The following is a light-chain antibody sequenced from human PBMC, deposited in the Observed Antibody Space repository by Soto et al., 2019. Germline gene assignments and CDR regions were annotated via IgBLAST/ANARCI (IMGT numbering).Light chain of an antibody. V-gene: IGKV3-20*01. Sequence: EIVMTQSPATLSVSPWERATLSCRASQSVASRNLAWYQQKSGQAPRLLIYGASSRAIHTPDRFSGSGSGTDFTLTISGLEPEDFAVYYCQHFGNSLWTFGQGTKVDIK. CDR3: QHFGNSLWT. J-gene: IGKJ1*01. CDR2: GAS. CDR1: QSVASRN.